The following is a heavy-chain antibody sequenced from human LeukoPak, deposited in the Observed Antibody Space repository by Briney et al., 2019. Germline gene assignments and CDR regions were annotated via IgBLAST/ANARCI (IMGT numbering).Heavy chain of an antibody. D-gene: IGHD6-6*01. CDR2: IYWNDDK. J-gene: IGHJ4*02. Sequence: SGPTLVNPTQTLTLTCTFSGFSLSTSGVGVGWIRQPPGKALEWLALIYWNDDKRYSPSLKSRLTITKDTSKNQVVLTMTNMDPVDTATYYCAHSPVDSSSPATYYSDYWGQGTLVTVSS. CDR1: GFSLSTSGVG. CDR3: AHSPVDSSSPATYYSDY. V-gene: IGHV2-5*01.